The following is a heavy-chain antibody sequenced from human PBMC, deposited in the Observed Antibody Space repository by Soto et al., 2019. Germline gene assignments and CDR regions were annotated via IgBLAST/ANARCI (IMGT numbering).Heavy chain of an antibody. CDR2: IDPGDSDT. Sequence: GESLKISCKGSGYSFTSYWIGWVRQMPGKGLEWMGIIDPGDSDTRYSPSFQGQVTISADKSISTAYLQWSSLKASDTAMYYCARHHCSSTSCYRGQDYYYYYGMDVWGQGTTVTVSS. D-gene: IGHD2-2*02. V-gene: IGHV5-51*01. CDR3: ARHHCSSTSCYRGQDYYYYYGMDV. J-gene: IGHJ6*02. CDR1: GYSFTSYW.